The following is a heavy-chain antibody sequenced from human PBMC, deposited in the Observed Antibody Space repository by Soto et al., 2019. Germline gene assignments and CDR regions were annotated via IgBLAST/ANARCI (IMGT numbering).Heavy chain of an antibody. CDR1: GFTFSSYG. CDR2: ISYDGSNK. Sequence: PGGSLRLSCAASGFTFSSYGMHWVRQAPSKGLEWVAVISYDGSNKYYADSVKGRFTISRDNSKNTLYLQMNSLRDEDKAVYYCAKETYSGPLDYWGQGTLVTVSS. V-gene: IGHV3-30*18. CDR3: AKETYSGPLDY. J-gene: IGHJ4*02. D-gene: IGHD2-15*01.